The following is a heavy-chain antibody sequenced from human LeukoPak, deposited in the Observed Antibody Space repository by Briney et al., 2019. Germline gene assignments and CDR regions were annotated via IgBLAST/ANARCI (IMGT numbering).Heavy chain of an antibody. V-gene: IGHV4-61*02. CDR3: AGGAYCSSTSCYAEGPWFDP. CDR2: IYTSGST. Sequence: PSETLSLTCTVYGGSISSGSYYWSWIRQPAGKGLEWIGRIYTSGSTNYNPSLKSRVTISVDTSKNQFSLKLSSVTAADTAVYYCAGGAYCSSTSCYAEGPWFDPWGQGTLVTVSS. CDR1: GGSISSGSYY. J-gene: IGHJ5*02. D-gene: IGHD2-2*01.